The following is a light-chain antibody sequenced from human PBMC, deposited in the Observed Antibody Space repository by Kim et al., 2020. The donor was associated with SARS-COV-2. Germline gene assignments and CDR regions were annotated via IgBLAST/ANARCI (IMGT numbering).Light chain of an antibody. Sequence: PRKTASITCSEDKLGDKWDWWQQEKPAQSPVMLIYQDSKRPSGIPERFSGSNSWNTDTLTISGNQAMDEADYYCQAWDSSTASYVFGTGTKVTVL. CDR1: KLGDKW. CDR2: QDS. J-gene: IGLJ1*01. V-gene: IGLV3-1*01. CDR3: QAWDSSTASYV.